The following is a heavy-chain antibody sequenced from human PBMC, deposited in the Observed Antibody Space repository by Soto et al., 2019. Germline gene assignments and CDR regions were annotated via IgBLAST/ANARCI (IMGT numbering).Heavy chain of an antibody. CDR2: LSGSGVST. J-gene: IGHJ5*02. V-gene: IGHV3-23*01. D-gene: IGHD3-10*01. CDR3: ARSGITTYPLKNWFDP. CDR1: GFTFNNFA. Sequence: GGSLRLSCAASGFTFNNFAINWVRQAPGKGLEWVSGLSGSGVSTYYADSVKGRFTISRDNSKNTLYLQMNSLRAEDTAVYYCARSGITTYPLKNWFDPWGQGTLVTVSS.